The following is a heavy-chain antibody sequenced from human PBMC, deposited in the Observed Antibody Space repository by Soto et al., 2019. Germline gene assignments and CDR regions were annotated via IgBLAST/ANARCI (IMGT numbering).Heavy chain of an antibody. V-gene: IGHV1-2*02. CDR3: ARDLNYYDRSGYYSFDY. CDR1: GYTFTSYG. J-gene: IGHJ4*02. D-gene: IGHD3-22*01. Sequence: SVKVSCKASGYTFTSYGISWVRQAPGQGLEWMGWINPNSGGTNYAQKFQGRVTMTRDTSISAAYMELSRLRSDDTAVYYCARDLNYYDRSGYYSFDYWGQATLVTVSS. CDR2: INPNSGGT.